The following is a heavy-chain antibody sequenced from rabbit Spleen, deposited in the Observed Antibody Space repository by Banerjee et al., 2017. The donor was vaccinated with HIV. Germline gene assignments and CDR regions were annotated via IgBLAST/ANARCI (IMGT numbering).Heavy chain of an antibody. CDR2: IYAGSSGST. CDR3: ARDSSSSFSSYGMDL. D-gene: IGHD1-1*01. V-gene: IGHV1S45*01. Sequence: QEQLVESGGDLVKPGASLTLTCTASGFSFSSNYYMCWVRQAPGKGLEWIACIYAGSSGSTYYASWAKGRFTISKTSSTTVTLQMTSLTAADTATYFCARDSSSSFSSYGMDLWGQGTLVTVS. CDR1: GFSFSSNYY. J-gene: IGHJ6*01.